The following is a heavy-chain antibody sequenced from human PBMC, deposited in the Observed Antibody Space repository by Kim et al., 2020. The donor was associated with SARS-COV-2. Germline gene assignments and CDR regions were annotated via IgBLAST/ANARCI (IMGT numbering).Heavy chain of an antibody. CDR1: GFTFSSYA. CDR3: VKDVGSPITMVRGVTQKDYYYGMDV. Sequence: GGSLRLSCSASGFTFSSYAMHWVRQAPGKGLEYVSAISSNGGSTYYADSVKGRFTISRDNSKNTLYLQMSSLRAEDTAVYYCVKDVGSPITMVRGVTQKDYYYGMDVWGQGTTVTVSS. D-gene: IGHD3-10*01. J-gene: IGHJ6*02. V-gene: IGHV3-64D*06. CDR2: ISSNGGST.